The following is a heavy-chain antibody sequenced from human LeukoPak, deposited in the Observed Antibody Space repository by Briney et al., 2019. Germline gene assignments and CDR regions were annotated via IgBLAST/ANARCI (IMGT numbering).Heavy chain of an antibody. Sequence: PGGSLRLSCAASGFTFSNYWMSWVRQAPGKGLEWVADIKQDGSDKNYVDSVKGRFTISRDNAKNSLYLQMNSLRAEDTAVYYCARDGVVSGWNFAYWGQGTLVTVSS. D-gene: IGHD6-19*01. CDR3: ARDGVVSGWNFAY. V-gene: IGHV3-7*01. CDR2: IKQDGSDK. J-gene: IGHJ4*02. CDR1: GFTFSNYW.